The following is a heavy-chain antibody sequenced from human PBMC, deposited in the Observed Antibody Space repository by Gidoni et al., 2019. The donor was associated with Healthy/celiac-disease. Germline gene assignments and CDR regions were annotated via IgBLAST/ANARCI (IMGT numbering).Heavy chain of an antibody. V-gene: IGHV1-46*01. CDR2: INPSGGST. CDR1: GYTFTSYY. J-gene: IGHJ5*02. Sequence: AEVKKPGASVKVSCKASGYTFTSYYMHWVRQAPGQGLEWMGIINPSGGSTSYAQKFQGRVTMTRDTSTSTVYMELSSLRSEDTAVYYCAREGYYDSSGYLIPNWFDPWGQGTLVTVSS. D-gene: IGHD3-22*01. CDR3: AREGYYDSSGYLIPNWFDP.